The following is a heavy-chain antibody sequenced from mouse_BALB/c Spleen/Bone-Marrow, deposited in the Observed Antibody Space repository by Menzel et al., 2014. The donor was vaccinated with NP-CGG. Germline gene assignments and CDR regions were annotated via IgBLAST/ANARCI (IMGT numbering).Heavy chain of an antibody. CDR3: ARSDGYHPYYYAMDY. J-gene: IGHJ4*01. Sequence: VQLQESGAELVKPGASVKLSCKASGYTFTSYWMHWVKQRPGQGLEWVGEINPSNGRTNYNEKFKSKATLTVDKSSSTANMQLSSLTSEDSAVYYCARSDGYHPYYYAMDYWGQGTSVTVSS. D-gene: IGHD2-3*01. V-gene: IGHV1S81*02. CDR1: GYTFTSYW. CDR2: INPSNGRT.